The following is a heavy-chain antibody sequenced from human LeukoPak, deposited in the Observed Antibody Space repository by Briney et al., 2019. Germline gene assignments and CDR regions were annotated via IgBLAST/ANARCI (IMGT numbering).Heavy chain of an antibody. Sequence: SETLSLTCTVSGGSISSYYWSWIRQPAGKGLKWIGGIYTSGSTNYNPSLKSRVTMSVDTFKNQFSLKLSSVTAADTAVYYCARDRYCSSTSCYSRFDPWGQGTLVTVSS. CDR3: ARDRYCSSTSCYSRFDP. D-gene: IGHD2-2*01. CDR2: IYTSGST. J-gene: IGHJ5*02. CDR1: GGSISSYY. V-gene: IGHV4-4*07.